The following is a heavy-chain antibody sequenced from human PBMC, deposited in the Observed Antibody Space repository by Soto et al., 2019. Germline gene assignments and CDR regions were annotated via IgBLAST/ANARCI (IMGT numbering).Heavy chain of an antibody. V-gene: IGHV1-46*01. CDR2: INPSDGGT. CDR1: GYTFTNYF. CDR3: ARDRRYCSGTSCYTFLGPDY. J-gene: IGHJ4*02. Sequence: GXSVKVSCKASGYTFTNYFTHWVRQAPVHGLEWMGMINPSDGGTNYAQNFQGRVTMTRDTSTITVYMELSSLTSEDTAVYYCARDRRYCSGTSCYTFLGPDYWGQGTLVTSPQ. D-gene: IGHD2-2*02.